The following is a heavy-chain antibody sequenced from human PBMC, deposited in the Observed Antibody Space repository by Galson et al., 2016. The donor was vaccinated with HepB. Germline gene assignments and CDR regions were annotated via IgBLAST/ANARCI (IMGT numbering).Heavy chain of an antibody. CDR2: IYYSGST. J-gene: IGHJ5*02. D-gene: IGHD6-13*01. Sequence: TLSLTCTVSGGSISSSAYFWSWIRQHPGKGLEWIGYIYYSGSTYSHPSLKSRLTISVDTSKNQFSLRLSSVTAADTAVYYGARASSTGGWFDPWGQGTLVTVSS. CDR3: ARASSTGGWFDP. V-gene: IGHV4-31*03. CDR1: GGSISSSAYF.